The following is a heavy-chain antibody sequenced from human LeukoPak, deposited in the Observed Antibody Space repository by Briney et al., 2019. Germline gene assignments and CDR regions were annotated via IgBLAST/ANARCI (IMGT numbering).Heavy chain of an antibody. D-gene: IGHD6-13*01. V-gene: IGHV3-23*01. Sequence: GGSLRLSCEASGLSFTNYAMMWVRQAPGKGLQWISTLTGYGGAYYADSGEGRFIITRDISKNTMFLQMYSLRAEDTAVYYCAKGAAAGKVDWFDPWGQGTLVTVSS. CDR1: GLSFTNYA. J-gene: IGHJ5*02. CDR3: AKGAAAGKVDWFDP. CDR2: LTGYGGA.